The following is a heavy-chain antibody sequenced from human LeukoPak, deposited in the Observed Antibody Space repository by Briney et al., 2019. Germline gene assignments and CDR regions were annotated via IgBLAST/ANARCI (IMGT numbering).Heavy chain of an antibody. CDR1: GHTFTSYY. J-gene: IGHJ5*02. CDR2: INPSGGST. Sequence: ASVKVSCKASGHTFTSYYMHWVRQAPGQGLEWMGIINPSGGSTSYAQKFQGRVTMTRDTSTSTVYMELSSLRSEDTAVYYCASSIAARDNWFDPWGQGTLVTVSS. V-gene: IGHV1-46*01. D-gene: IGHD6-6*01. CDR3: ASSIAARDNWFDP.